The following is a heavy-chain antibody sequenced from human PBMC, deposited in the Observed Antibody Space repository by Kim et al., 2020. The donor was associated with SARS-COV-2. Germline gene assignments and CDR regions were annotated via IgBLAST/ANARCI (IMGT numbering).Heavy chain of an antibody. D-gene: IGHD3-16*02. Sequence: ASVKVSCKASGCTFTSYAMHWVRQAPGQRLEWMGWINAGNGNTKYSQKFQGRVTITRDTSASTAYMELSSLRSEDTAVYYCARDGSIMITFGGVIVIPPTSPYYGMDVWGQGTTVTVSS. V-gene: IGHV1-3*01. J-gene: IGHJ6*02. CDR1: GCTFTSYA. CDR3: ARDGSIMITFGGVIVIPPTSPYYGMDV. CDR2: INAGNGNT.